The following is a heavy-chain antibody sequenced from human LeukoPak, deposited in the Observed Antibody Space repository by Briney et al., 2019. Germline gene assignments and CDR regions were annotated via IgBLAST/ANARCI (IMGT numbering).Heavy chain of an antibody. CDR3: ARARYSDSSGSYYFGLDV. V-gene: IGHV6-1*01. Sequence: SQTLSLTCAISGDSVSSNSAAWNWIRQSPSRGLEWLGRTYYRSKWFNDYAASVEGRITINPDTSKNQFSLQVNSVTPEDTAVYYCARARYSDSSGSYYFGLDVWGQGTTVTVSS. D-gene: IGHD3-22*01. CDR2: TYYRSKWFN. J-gene: IGHJ6*02. CDR1: GDSVSSNSAA.